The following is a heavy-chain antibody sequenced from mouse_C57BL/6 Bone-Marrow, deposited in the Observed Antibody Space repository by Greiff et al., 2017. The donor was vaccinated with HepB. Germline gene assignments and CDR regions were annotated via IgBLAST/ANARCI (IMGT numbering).Heavy chain of an antibody. CDR1: GFTFSSYA. CDR2: ISSGGDYI. V-gene: IGHV5-9-1*02. D-gene: IGHD2-2*01. J-gene: IGHJ2*01. Sequence: EVQLVESGEGLVKPGGSLKLSCAASGFTFSSYAMSWVRQTPEKRLEWVAYISSGGDYIYYADTVKGRFTISRDNARNTLYLQMSSLKSEDTAMYYCTRGTYGYDGSYYFDYWGQGTTLTVSS. CDR3: TRGTYGYDGSYYFDY.